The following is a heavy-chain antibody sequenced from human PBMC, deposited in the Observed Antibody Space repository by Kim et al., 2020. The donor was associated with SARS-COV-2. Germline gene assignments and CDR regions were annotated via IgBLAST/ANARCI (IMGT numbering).Heavy chain of an antibody. CDR1: GYTFTNHG. CDR3: ARSLLAAGQIYFDH. J-gene: IGHJ4*02. CDR2: INVGSTST. V-gene: IGHV1-3*01. D-gene: IGHD6-13*01. Sequence: ASVKVSCNASGYTFTNHGIHWVRQAPGQGLEWMGWINVGSTSTKYSQKFQGRVTITRDTSASTAYMDLSSLISEDTAVYFCARSLLAAGQIYFDHWGQGT.